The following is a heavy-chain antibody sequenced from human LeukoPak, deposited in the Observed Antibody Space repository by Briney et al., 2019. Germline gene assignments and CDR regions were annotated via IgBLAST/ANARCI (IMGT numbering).Heavy chain of an antibody. CDR2: IVVGSGDT. V-gene: IGHV1-58*01. CDR1: GFTFTRSA. CDR3: AAARGATIELLDY. D-gene: IGHD5-12*01. J-gene: IGHJ4*02. Sequence: SVKVSCEASGFTFTRSAVQWVRQARGQGLEWIGWIVVGSGDTNYAQKFQERVNITRDMYTSTAYMELSSLSSEDTAVYYCAAARGATIELLDYWGQGTLVTVSS.